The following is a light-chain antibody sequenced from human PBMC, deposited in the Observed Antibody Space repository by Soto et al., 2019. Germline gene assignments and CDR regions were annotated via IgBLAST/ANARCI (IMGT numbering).Light chain of an antibody. V-gene: IGKV3D-20*02. J-gene: IGKJ5*01. CDR3: QQRRNWPPIT. CDR2: GAS. CDR1: QSVRSSY. Sequence: EIVLTQSPGTLSLSPGERATRSCRAIQSVRSSYLAWYQQQPGQAPRLLIYGASSRATGLPDRFSGSGSGTDFTLTISSIELEDFAVYYCQQRRNWPPITFGQGTRLEI.